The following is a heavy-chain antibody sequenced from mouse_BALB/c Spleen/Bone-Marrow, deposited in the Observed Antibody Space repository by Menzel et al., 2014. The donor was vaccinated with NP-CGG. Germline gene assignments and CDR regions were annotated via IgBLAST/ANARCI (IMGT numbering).Heavy chain of an antibody. CDR3: ARHDGYRTWFAY. J-gene: IGHJ3*01. D-gene: IGHD2-3*01. Sequence: EVNVVESGGGLVQPGGSLKLSCATSGFTFTDYYMYWVRQTPEKRLEWVAYISNGGGSTYYPDTVKGRFTISRDNAKNTLYLQMSRLKSEDTAMYYCARHDGYRTWFAYWGQGTLVTVSA. V-gene: IGHV5-12*02. CDR2: ISNGGGST. CDR1: GFTFTDYY.